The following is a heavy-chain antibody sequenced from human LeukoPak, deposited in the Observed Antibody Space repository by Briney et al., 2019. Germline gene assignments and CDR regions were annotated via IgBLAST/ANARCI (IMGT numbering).Heavy chain of an antibody. CDR2: IIPIFGTA. J-gene: IGHJ4*02. CDR1: GGTFSSYA. CDR3: ARGGSIVVVPAAMVLPLHFDY. V-gene: IGHV1-69*01. D-gene: IGHD2-2*01. Sequence: GSSVKVSCKASGGTFSSYAISWVRQAPGQGLEWMGGIIPIFGTANYAQKFQGRVTITADESTSTAYMELSSLRSEDTAVYYCARGGSIVVVPAAMVLPLHFDYWGQGTLVTVSS.